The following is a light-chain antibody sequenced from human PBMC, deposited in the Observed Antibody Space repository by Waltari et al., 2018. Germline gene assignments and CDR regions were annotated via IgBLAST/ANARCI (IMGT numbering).Light chain of an antibody. J-gene: IGKJ1*01. V-gene: IGKV3-20*01. CDR3: QKYGNSPAT. Sequence: EVVLTLSPGTRYLSPGARATLACRASQRVASNSLAWYKHKPGQAPSLLSYDASNRATGIPERFSGSGSGTDFTPTISRLEPEGFAVYGRQKYGNSPATFGQGTKVEMK. CDR1: QRVASNS. CDR2: DAS.